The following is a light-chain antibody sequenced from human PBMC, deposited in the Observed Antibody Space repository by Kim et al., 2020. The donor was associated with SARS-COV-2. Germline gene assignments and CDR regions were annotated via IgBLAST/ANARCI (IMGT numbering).Light chain of an antibody. CDR1: SGHSSRA. V-gene: IGLV4-69*01. J-gene: IGLJ3*02. Sequence: SVKLTCTLNSGHSSRAIAWHQQQPEKGPRYLMKVNSDGSHNKGDGIPDRFSGSSSGAERYLTISSLQSEDEADYYCQTWDTGIRVFGGGTQLTVL. CDR2: VNSDGSH. CDR3: QTWDTGIRV.